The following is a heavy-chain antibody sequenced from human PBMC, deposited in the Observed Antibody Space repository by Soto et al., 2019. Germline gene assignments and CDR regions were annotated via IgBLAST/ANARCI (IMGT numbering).Heavy chain of an antibody. J-gene: IGHJ4*02. Sequence: QVQLVQSGAEVKRPGASVKVSCKASGYTFNRYSIQWVRQAPGQGLEWMGWINVASGNTKYSRRLQGRVTFTTDTSATTAYMELRSLSSEDTALYLCARQHDDWNAYCFDIWGQGTHVTVSS. CDR2: INVASGNT. D-gene: IGHD3-3*01. CDR1: GYTFNRYS. V-gene: IGHV1-3*01. CDR3: ARQHDDWNAYCFDI.